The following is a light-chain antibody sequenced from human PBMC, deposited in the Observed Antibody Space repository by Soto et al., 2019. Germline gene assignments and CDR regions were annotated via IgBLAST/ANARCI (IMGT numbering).Light chain of an antibody. CDR2: EES. CDR1: QAITNN. J-gene: IGKJ4*01. Sequence: DIHLTQSPSSLSASVGDRVTITCRASQAITNNLAWYQQKPGNPPKLLIYEESTLHSGVTSSFSGRKVGTQFILTIDNLQPEDFATYYCQQVKSYPRTFGGGTKVEIK. CDR3: QQVKSYPRT. V-gene: IGKV1-9*01.